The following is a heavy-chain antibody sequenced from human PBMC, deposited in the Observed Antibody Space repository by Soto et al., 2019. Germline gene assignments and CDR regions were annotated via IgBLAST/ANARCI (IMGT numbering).Heavy chain of an antibody. CDR1: GGSVGRGNYL. V-gene: IGHV4-61*01. Sequence: PSETLSLTCSVSGGSVGRGNYLWSWIRQAPGKGLEWIAYIYSNGNTKYNPSLKSRVTISIDSSRNQFSLKLTSVTAADTAVYYCARGKGDPWGQGTLVTVSS. CDR3: ARGKGDP. CDR2: IYSNGNT. J-gene: IGHJ5*02.